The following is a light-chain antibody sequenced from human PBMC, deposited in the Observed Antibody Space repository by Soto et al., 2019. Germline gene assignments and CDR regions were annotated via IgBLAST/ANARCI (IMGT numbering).Light chain of an antibody. CDR1: IDDVTAYYR. V-gene: IGLV2-18*01. J-gene: IGLJ1*01. CDR3: SVYTRTSTYV. Sequence: QSALTQPPSVSGSPGQSVTISCSGTIDDVTAYYRVSWYQQTPGTAPKLMIYDVSNRPSGVPDRFSGSRSGHTAYLTISGLQAEYEGDYYCSVYTRTSTYVFGTVTKLTVL. CDR2: DVS.